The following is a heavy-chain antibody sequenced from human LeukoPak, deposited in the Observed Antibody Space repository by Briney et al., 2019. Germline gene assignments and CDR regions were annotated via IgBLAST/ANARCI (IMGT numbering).Heavy chain of an antibody. V-gene: IGHV4-31*03. CDR1: GGPISSGGYY. CDR2: IYYSGST. D-gene: IGHD5-18*01. CDR3: ARDSGVRYSYGYGYYFDY. Sequence: SETLSLTCTVSGGPISSGGYYWSWIRQHPGKGLEWIGYIYYSGSTYYNPSLKSRVTISVDTSKNQFSLKLSSVTAADTAVYYCARDSGVRYSYGYGYYFDYWGQGTLVTVPS. J-gene: IGHJ4*02.